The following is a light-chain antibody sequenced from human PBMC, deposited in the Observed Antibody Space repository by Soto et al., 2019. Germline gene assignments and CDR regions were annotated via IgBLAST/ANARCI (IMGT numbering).Light chain of an antibody. Sequence: DSQLTQSPSSLSASVGDRVNITCRASQTVSSYLSWYQQKPGTVPQLLIYATSNLQSGVPSRFSGRGFGTDFTLTISSLQPEDFATYYCQQGFTTPSFGQGTRLEIK. J-gene: IGKJ5*01. CDR3: QQGFTTPS. V-gene: IGKV1-39*01. CDR1: QTVSSY. CDR2: ATS.